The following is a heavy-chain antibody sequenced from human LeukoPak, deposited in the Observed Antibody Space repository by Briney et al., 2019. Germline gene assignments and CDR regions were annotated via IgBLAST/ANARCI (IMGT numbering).Heavy chain of an antibody. CDR2: IYYSGST. D-gene: IGHD2-21*01. V-gene: IGHV4-59*01. Sequence: SETLSLTCAVYGGSFSGYYWSWIRQPPGKGLEWIGYIYYSGSTNYNPSLKSRVSISVDTSKNQFSLKLSSVTAADTAVYYCARDQIPYAFDIWGQGTMVTVSS. CDR3: ARDQIPYAFDI. J-gene: IGHJ3*02. CDR1: GGSFSGYY.